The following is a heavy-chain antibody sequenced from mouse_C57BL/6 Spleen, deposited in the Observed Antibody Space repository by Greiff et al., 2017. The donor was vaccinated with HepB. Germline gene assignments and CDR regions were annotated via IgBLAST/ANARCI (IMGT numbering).Heavy chain of an antibody. Sequence: VQLQQSGAELAKPGASVKLSCKASGYTFTSYWMHWVKQRPGQGLEWIGYINPSSGYTKYNQKFKDKATLTADKSSSTAYMQLSSLTYEDSAFYYCARMTHDYGSSLCYFDYWGQGTTLTVSS. CDR2: INPSSGYT. CDR1: GYTFTSYW. CDR3: ARMTHDYGSSLCYFDY. V-gene: IGHV1-7*01. D-gene: IGHD1-1*01. J-gene: IGHJ2*01.